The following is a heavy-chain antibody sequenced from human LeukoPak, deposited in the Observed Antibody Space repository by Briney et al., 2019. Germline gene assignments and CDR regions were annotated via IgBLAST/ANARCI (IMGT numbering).Heavy chain of an antibody. CDR3: ARAPITRGRQRLDY. J-gene: IGHJ4*02. Sequence: ASVKVSCKASGYTFTSYGISWVRQAPGQGLEWMGWISAYNGNTNYAQKFQGRVTITADKSTSTAYMELSSLRSEDTAVYYCARAPITRGRQRLDYWGQGTLVTVSS. V-gene: IGHV1-18*01. CDR2: ISAYNGNT. CDR1: GYTFTSYG. D-gene: IGHD3-10*01.